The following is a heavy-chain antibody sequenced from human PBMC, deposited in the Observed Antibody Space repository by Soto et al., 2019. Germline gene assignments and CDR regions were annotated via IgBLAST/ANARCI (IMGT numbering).Heavy chain of an antibody. D-gene: IGHD3-3*01. Sequence: SETLSLTCAVYGGSFSGYYWSWIRQPPGKGLEWIGEINHSGSTNYNPSLKSRVTISVDTSKNQFSLKLSSVTAADTAVYYCARRLRLYYDFWSGQTPLYYGMDVWGQGTTVTVSS. CDR2: INHSGST. CDR3: ARRLRLYYDFWSGQTPLYYGMDV. V-gene: IGHV4-34*01. J-gene: IGHJ6*02. CDR1: GGSFSGYY.